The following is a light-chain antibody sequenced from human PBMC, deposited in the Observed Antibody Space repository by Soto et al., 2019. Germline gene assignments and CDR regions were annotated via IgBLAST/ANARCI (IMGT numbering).Light chain of an antibody. CDR3: RQHNKYAPDT. J-gene: IGKJ5*01. CDR1: QGIRND. V-gene: IGKV1-17*01. CDR2: DAT. Sequence: DIQMTQSPSSLSASVGDRVTITCRASQGIRNDLAWYQQKPGKAPKRLIYDATSLQSGVPSRFSRSEYGTEVTHTTSSLQPEDFVPYYSRQHNKYAPDTLGQGTRLEIK.